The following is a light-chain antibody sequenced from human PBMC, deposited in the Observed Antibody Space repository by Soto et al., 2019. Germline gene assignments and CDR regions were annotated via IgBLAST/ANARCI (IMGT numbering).Light chain of an antibody. CDR2: DAS. Sequence: EIVFTQSPATLSLSPGERATLSCRASQSVKTFLVWYQQRPGQAPRLLIHDASHRAAGIPARFSGSGFGTDFTLTISSLEPEDAALYYCQQRSNWPPITFGQGTRMEIK. CDR3: QQRSNWPPIT. CDR1: QSVKTF. V-gene: IGKV3-11*01. J-gene: IGKJ5*01.